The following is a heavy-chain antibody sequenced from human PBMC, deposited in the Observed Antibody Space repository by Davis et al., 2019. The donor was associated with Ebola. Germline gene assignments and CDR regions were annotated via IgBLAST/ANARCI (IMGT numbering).Heavy chain of an antibody. CDR3: AKDQDGLRGYFDY. J-gene: IGHJ4*02. Sequence: GVLKISCAASGFAFSVYWMHWVRQVPGQGLEWVSRMNQYGTLVTYADSVKGRFTISRDNAKNTLYLQMNSLRVEDTAVYYCAKDQDGLRGYFDYWGQGTLVTVSS. CDR2: MNQYGTLV. V-gene: IGHV3-74*03. CDR1: GFAFSVYW. D-gene: IGHD5-24*01.